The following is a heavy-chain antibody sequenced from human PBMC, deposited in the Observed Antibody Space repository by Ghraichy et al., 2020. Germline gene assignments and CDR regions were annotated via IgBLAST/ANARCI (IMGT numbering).Heavy chain of an antibody. CDR1: GGSISSGGYY. D-gene: IGHD3-10*01. J-gene: IGHJ5*02. V-gene: IGHV4-31*03. Sequence: SETLSLTCTVSGGSISSGGYYWSWIRQHPGKGLEWIGYIYYSGSTYYNPSLKSRVTISVDTSKNQFSLKLSSVTAADTAVYYCARANYGSGSYYGWFDPWGQGTLVTVSS. CDR3: ARANYGSGSYYGWFDP. CDR2: IYYSGST.